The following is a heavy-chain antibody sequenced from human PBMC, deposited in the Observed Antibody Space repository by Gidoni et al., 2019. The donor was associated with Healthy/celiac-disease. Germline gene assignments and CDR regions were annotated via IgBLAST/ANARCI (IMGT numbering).Heavy chain of an antibody. D-gene: IGHD3-22*01. CDR1: GFTFSSYG. CDR3: ARAITMIVVVPAY. V-gene: IGHV3-33*01. J-gene: IGHJ4*02. CDR2: IWYDGSNK. Sequence: QVQLVESGGGVVQPGRSLRLSCAASGFTFSSYGMHWVRQAPGKGLEWVAVIWYDGSNKYYADSVKGRFTISRDNSKNTLYLQMNSLRAEDTAVYYCARAITMIVVVPAYWGQGTLVTVSS.